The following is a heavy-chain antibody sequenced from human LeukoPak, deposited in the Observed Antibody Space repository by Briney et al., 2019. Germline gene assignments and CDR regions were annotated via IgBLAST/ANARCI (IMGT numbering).Heavy chain of an antibody. J-gene: IGHJ6*03. CDR2: IYYSGST. V-gene: IGHV4-59*01. CDR1: GGSISSYY. CDR3: ARVPSRTKNPYYYYYYMDV. D-gene: IGHD1-14*01. Sequence: SETLSLTCTVSGGSISSYYWSWIRQPPGKGLEWIGYIYYSGSTNYNPSLKSRVTISVDTSKNQFSLKLSSVTAADTAVYYCARVPSRTKNPYYYYYYMDVWGKGTTVTVSS.